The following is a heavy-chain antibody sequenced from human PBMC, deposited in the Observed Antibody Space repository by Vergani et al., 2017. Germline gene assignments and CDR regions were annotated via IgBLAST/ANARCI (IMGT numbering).Heavy chain of an antibody. Sequence: QVQLVQSGAEVKKPWSSVKVSCKASGGTFSSYTISWVRQAPGQGLEWMGRIIPILGIANYAQKFQGRVTITADKSTSTAYMELSSLRSEDTAVYYCASLGYCSSTSCYKGVWQHWGQGTLVTVSS. V-gene: IGHV1-69*02. CDR3: ASLGYCSSTSCYKGVWQH. J-gene: IGHJ1*01. CDR2: IIPILGIA. CDR1: GGTFSSYT. D-gene: IGHD2-2*02.